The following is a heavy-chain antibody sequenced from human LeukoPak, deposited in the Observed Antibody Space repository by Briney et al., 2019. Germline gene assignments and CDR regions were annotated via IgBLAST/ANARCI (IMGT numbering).Heavy chain of an antibody. Sequence: RSGGSLRLSCAASGFTFSSYAMSWVRQAPGKGLEWVSAISGSGYNTNYADSVKGRFTISRDNAKNTLFLQMNSLRAEDTAVYYCATSPGVGANDWGQGTLVTVSS. D-gene: IGHD1-26*01. J-gene: IGHJ4*02. CDR1: GFTFSSYA. CDR3: ATSPGVGAND. CDR2: ISGSGYNT. V-gene: IGHV3-23*01.